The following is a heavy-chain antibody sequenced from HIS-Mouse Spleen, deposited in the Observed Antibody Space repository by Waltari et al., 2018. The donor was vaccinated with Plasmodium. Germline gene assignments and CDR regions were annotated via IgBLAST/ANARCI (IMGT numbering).Heavy chain of an antibody. V-gene: IGHV1-2*02. CDR2: INPNSGGT. CDR1: GYTFTGYY. CDR3: ARVLGYKAAAGTFVEYFQH. Sequence: QVQLVQSGAEVKKPGASVKFSCKASGYTFTGYYMPWVHQAPGQGLEWMGWINPNSGGTNYAQKFQGRVTMTRDTSISTAYMELSRLRSDDTAVYYCARVLGYKAAAGTFVEYFQHWGQGTLVTVSS. J-gene: IGHJ1*01. D-gene: IGHD6-13*01.